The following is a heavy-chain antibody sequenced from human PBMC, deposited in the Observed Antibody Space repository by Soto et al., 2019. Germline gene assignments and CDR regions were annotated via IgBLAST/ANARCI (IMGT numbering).Heavy chain of an antibody. CDR1: GYTFTSYG. Sequence: ASVKVSCKASGYTFTSYGISWVRQAPGQGLEWMGWISAYNGNTNYAQKLQGRVTMTTDTSTSTAYMELRSLRSDDTAVYYCAREASWAYYDSSGPRGYAFDIWGQGTMVTVSS. CDR2: ISAYNGNT. V-gene: IGHV1-18*01. D-gene: IGHD3-22*01. CDR3: AREASWAYYDSSGPRGYAFDI. J-gene: IGHJ3*02.